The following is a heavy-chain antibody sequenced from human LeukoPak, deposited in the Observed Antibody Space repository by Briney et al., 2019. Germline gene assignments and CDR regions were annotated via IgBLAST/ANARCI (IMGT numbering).Heavy chain of an antibody. J-gene: IGHJ4*02. CDR3: ARAHSLRFLEWSEYYFDY. D-gene: IGHD3-3*01. V-gene: IGHV3-30-3*01. CDR2: ISYDGSNK. CDR1: GFTFSSYA. Sequence: GGSLRLSCAASGFTFSSYAMHWVRQAPGKGLEWVAVISYDGSNKYYADSVKGRFTISRDNSKNTLYLQMNSLRAEDTAVYYCARAHSLRFLEWSEYYFDYWGQGTLVTVSS.